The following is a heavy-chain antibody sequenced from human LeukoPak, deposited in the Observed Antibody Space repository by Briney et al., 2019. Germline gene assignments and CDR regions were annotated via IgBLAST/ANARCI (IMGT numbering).Heavy chain of an antibody. D-gene: IGHD2-2*01. CDR1: GYTFTGYY. CDR3: ARMADIVVVPDAIVYYFDY. J-gene: IGHJ4*02. V-gene: IGHV1-2*06. Sequence: ASVMVSCKASGYTFTGYYMQWGLQAPGQGLEWMGRINPNSGGTNYAQKFQGRVTMTRDTSISTDYMELSRLRSDDTAVYYCARMADIVVVPDAIVYYFDYWGQGTLVTVSS. CDR2: INPNSGGT.